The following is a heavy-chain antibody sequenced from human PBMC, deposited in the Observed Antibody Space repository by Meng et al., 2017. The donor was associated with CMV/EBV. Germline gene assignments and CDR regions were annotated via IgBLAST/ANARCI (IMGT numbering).Heavy chain of an antibody. D-gene: IGHD3-3*01. V-gene: IGHV1-69*05. CDR2: IIPIFGTA. J-gene: IGHJ5*02. CDR1: TFRSYA. Sequence: TFRSYAISWVRQAPGQGLEWMGGIIPIFGTANYAQKFQGRVTITTDESTSTAYMELSSLRSEDTAVYYCARVVHYDFWSGSTNWFDPWGQGTLVTVSS. CDR3: ARVVHYDFWSGSTNWFDP.